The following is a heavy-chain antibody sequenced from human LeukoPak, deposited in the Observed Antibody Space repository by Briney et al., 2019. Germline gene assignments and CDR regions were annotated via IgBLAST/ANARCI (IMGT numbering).Heavy chain of an antibody. D-gene: IGHD4-17*01. CDR3: ATDCGDHYFDY. V-gene: IGHV3-74*01. Sequence: GGSLRLSCAASGFIFSSYWMHWVRQAPGKGLVWVSRLNSDGGTTDYADSVKGRFTISRDNAKNTLYLQMNNLRVEDTAVYYCATDCGDHYFDYWGRGTLVTVSS. J-gene: IGHJ4*02. CDR2: LNSDGGTT. CDR1: GFIFSSYW.